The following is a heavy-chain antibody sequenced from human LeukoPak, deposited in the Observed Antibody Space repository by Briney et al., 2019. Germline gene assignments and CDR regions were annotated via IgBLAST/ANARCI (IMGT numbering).Heavy chain of an antibody. D-gene: IGHD6-13*01. CDR2: IYYSGST. J-gene: IGHJ5*02. CDR3: ARDRSSSSWKGVWFDP. Sequence: SETLSLTCTVSGGSISSSSYYWGWIRQPPGKGLEWIGSIYYSGSTYYNPSLKSRVTISVDRSKNQFSLKLSSVTAADTAVYYCARDRSSSSWKGVWFDPWGQGTLVTVSS. V-gene: IGHV4-39*07. CDR1: GGSISSSSYY.